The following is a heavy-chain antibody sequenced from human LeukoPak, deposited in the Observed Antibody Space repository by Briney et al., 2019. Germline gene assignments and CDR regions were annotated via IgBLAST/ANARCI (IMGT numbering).Heavy chain of an antibody. V-gene: IGHV3-53*01. D-gene: IGHD2-21*02. Sequence: PGGSLRLSCAASGFTVSTNYMSWVRQAPGKGLEWVSVIYSGGSTYYADSVKGRFTISRDNSKNTLYLQMNSLRAEDTAVYYCASGSVVVTAIDDFDYWGQGTLVTVSS. CDR2: IYSGGST. J-gene: IGHJ4*02. CDR1: GFTVSTNY. CDR3: ASGSVVVTAIDDFDY.